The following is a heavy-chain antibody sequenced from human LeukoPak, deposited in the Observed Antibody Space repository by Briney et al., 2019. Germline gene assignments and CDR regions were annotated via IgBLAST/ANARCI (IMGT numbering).Heavy chain of an antibody. CDR2: MNPNRNEA. V-gene: IGHV1-8*01. CDR1: GYTFTSQE. CDR3: ARAGIWDYSDTSGYHNGAFDI. Sequence: ASVKVSCKASGYTFTSQEINWVRQAPGQGLEWMGWMNPNRNEAGYAQKFQGRVTMTRDISMKTAYMELSRLRSDDTAVYYCARAGIWDYSDTSGYHNGAFDIWGQGTMVTVSS. J-gene: IGHJ3*02. D-gene: IGHD3-22*01.